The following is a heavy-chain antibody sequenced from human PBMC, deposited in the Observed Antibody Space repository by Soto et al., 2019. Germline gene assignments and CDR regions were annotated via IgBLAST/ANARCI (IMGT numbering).Heavy chain of an antibody. CDR3: ARDGSSSSGNMYV. D-gene: IGHD6-6*01. J-gene: IGHJ6*03. V-gene: IGHV6-1*01. Sequence: WVRQAPSRGLEWLGRTYYRSKWYNDYAVSVKSRITINPDTSKNQFSLQLNSVTPEDTAVYYCARDGSSSSGNMYVWGKGTTVTVSS. CDR2: TYYRSKWYN.